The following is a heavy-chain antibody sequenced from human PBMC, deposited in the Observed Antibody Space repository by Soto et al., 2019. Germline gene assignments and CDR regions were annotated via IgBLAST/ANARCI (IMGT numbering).Heavy chain of an antibody. CDR2: IIPIFGTA. CDR1: GGTFNNYV. Sequence: QVQLVQSGAEVKKPGSSVKVSCRASGGTFNNYVINWVRQAPGQGLEWMAGIIPIFGTANYAQKFQGRVTITADESTSTAYMVLNSLRSEDTAVYYCAGRCEGTTWLGHYDYWGQGTLVTVSS. CDR3: AGRCEGTTWLGHYDY. D-gene: IGHD2-21*01. J-gene: IGHJ4*02. V-gene: IGHV1-69*01.